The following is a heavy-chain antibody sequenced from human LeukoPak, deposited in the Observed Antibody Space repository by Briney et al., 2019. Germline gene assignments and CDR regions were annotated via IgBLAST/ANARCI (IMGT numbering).Heavy chain of an antibody. Sequence: SETLSLTCSVPGGSISNYYWNWIRQPPGRGLEWIGYIYLSGSTNYNPSLKSRVTISVDTSKNQFSLKLNSVTAADTAVYYCARGLITLVRGSFDYWGQGTLVTVSS. D-gene: IGHD3-10*01. CDR1: GGSISNYY. CDR2: IYLSGST. V-gene: IGHV4-59*01. J-gene: IGHJ4*02. CDR3: ARGLITLVRGSFDY.